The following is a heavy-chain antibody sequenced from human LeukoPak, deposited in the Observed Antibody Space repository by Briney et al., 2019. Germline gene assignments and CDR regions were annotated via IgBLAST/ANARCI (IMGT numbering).Heavy chain of an antibody. Sequence: PGGSLRLSCAASGFTFDDYGMSWVRQAPGKGLEWVSGINWNGGSTGYADSVKGRFTISRDNAKNSLYLQMNSLRAEDTALYYCARAFGHYGSGSNYGAFDIWGQGTMVTVSS. CDR1: GFTFDDYG. J-gene: IGHJ3*02. D-gene: IGHD3-10*01. V-gene: IGHV3-20*04. CDR2: INWNGGST. CDR3: ARAFGHYGSGSNYGAFDI.